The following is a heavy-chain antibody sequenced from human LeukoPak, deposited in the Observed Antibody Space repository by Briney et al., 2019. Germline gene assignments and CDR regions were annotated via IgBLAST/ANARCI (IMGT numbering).Heavy chain of an antibody. D-gene: IGHD3-10*01. CDR1: GGSISSGSYY. J-gene: IGHJ4*02. CDR2: IHYSGST. Sequence: SETLSLTCTVSGGSISSGSYYWAWIRQPPGKGLEWIGSIHYSGSTYYNPSLKSRVTISVDTSKDQFSLKLSSVTAADTAVYYCASDDTYYYGSGSFDYWGQGTLVTVSS. V-gene: IGHV4-39*07. CDR3: ASDDTYYYGSGSFDY.